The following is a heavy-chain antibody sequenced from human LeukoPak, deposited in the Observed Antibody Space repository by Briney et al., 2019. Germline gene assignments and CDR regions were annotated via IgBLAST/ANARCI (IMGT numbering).Heavy chain of an antibody. CDR3: AKDHNSGWYRLGDY. CDR2: ISGGGGTT. D-gene: IGHD6-19*01. CDR1: GFIFTNYV. Sequence: PGGSLRLSCAASGFIFTNYVVSWVRQAPGKGLEWVSSISGGGGTTYYADSVKGRFAISRDNSKDTLYLQMNSLRAEDTAVYYCAKDHNSGWYRLGDYWGQGTLVTVSS. V-gene: IGHV3-23*01. J-gene: IGHJ4*02.